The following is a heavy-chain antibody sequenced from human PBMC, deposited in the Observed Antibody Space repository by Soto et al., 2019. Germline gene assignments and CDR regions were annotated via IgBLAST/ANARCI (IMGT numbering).Heavy chain of an antibody. D-gene: IGHD3-9*01. J-gene: IGHJ6*02. Sequence: SSVKVSCKASGGTFSSYAISWVRQAPGQGLEWMGGIIPIFGTANYAQKFQGRVTITADESTSTAYMELSSLRSEDTAVYYCASGAVRYEGSACVYGMDVWGQGTTVTVS. CDR2: IIPIFGTA. CDR1: GGTFSSYA. CDR3: ASGAVRYEGSACVYGMDV. V-gene: IGHV1-69*13.